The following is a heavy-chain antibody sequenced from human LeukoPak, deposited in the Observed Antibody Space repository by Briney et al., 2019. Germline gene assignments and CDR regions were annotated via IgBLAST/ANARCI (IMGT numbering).Heavy chain of an antibody. Sequence: SETLSLTCTVSGGSISSYYWSWIRQPPGKGLEWIGYIYYSGSTNYNPSLKSRVTISVDTSKNQFSLKLSSVTAADTAVYYCARDGTAMVPFDYWGQGTLVTVSS. CDR3: ARDGTAMVPFDY. V-gene: IGHV4-59*01. CDR2: IYYSGST. CDR1: GGSISSYY. D-gene: IGHD5-18*01. J-gene: IGHJ4*02.